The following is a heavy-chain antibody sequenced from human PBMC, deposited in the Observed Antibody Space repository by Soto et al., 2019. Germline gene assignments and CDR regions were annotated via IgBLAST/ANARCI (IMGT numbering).Heavy chain of an antibody. CDR1: GFTFSNYA. Sequence: GGSLRLSCAASGFTFSNYAMSWVRQAPGKGLEWVSAIGGSGDWTYYADSVKGRFTISRDNSKNTLYLQMNSLRAEDTAVYYCAKDQGSSWYEIDYWGQGTLVTVSS. CDR3: AKDQGSSWYEIDY. D-gene: IGHD6-13*01. V-gene: IGHV3-23*01. J-gene: IGHJ4*02. CDR2: IGGSGDWT.